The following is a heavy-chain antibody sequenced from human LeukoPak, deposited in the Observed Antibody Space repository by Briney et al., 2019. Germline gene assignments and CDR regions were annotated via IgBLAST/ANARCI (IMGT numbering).Heavy chain of an antibody. Sequence: SETLSLTCTVSGGSISSYYWRWIRQPPGKGLEWVGYVYYSGSTNYNPSLKRRVTISVDTSKTQFSLKLSSVTAADTAVYYCARDRRSLDYCSGGSCYYDAFDIWGQGTMVTVSS. J-gene: IGHJ3*02. CDR2: VYYSGST. CDR3: ARDRRSLDYCSGGSCYYDAFDI. CDR1: GGSISSYY. V-gene: IGHV4-59*01. D-gene: IGHD2-15*01.